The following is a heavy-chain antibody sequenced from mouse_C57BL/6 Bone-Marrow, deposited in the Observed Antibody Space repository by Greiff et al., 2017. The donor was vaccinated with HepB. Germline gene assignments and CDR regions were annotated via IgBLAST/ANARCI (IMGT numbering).Heavy chain of an antibody. CDR1: GYAFSSSW. Sequence: QVQLQQSGPELVKPGASVKISCKASGYAFSSSWMNWVKQRPGKGLEWIGRIYPGDGDTNYNGKFKGKATLTADKSSSAAYMQLSSLTSEDSAVYFCARGGDYGSRWDFDYWGQGTTLTVSS. CDR3: ARGGDYGSRWDFDY. V-gene: IGHV1-82*01. CDR2: IYPGDGDT. J-gene: IGHJ2*01. D-gene: IGHD1-1*01.